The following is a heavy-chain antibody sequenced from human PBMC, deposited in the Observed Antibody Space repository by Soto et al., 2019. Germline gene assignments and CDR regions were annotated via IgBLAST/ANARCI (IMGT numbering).Heavy chain of an antibody. D-gene: IGHD2-2*01. CDR2: IYCDDDK. Sequence: QITLKESGPTLVKPTQTLTLTCTFSGFSLSTSGVGVGWIRQPPGKALEWLALIYCDDDKRYSPSLKSRLTITRDTSKIRWALTMTNMDQVDTPTYDCPHRRVVVGPSRWGVAFDIWGQGTTVTVSS. J-gene: IGHJ3*02. V-gene: IGHV2-5*02. CDR1: GFSLSTSGVG. CDR3: PHRRVVVGPSRWGVAFDI.